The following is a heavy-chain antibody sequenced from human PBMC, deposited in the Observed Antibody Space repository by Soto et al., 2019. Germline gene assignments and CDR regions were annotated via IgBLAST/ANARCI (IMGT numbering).Heavy chain of an antibody. CDR1: GFTFSSYA. J-gene: IGHJ4*02. D-gene: IGHD3-3*01. CDR3: AKELDFWSGYLDY. CDR2: ISGSGGST. V-gene: IGHV3-23*01. Sequence: EVQLLESGGGLVQPGGSLRLSCAASGFTFSSYAMSWVRQAPGKGLEWVSAISGSGGSTYYEDSVKGTFTISRDNSKNTLYLQMNSLRAEDTAVYYCAKELDFWSGYLDYWGQGTLVTVSS.